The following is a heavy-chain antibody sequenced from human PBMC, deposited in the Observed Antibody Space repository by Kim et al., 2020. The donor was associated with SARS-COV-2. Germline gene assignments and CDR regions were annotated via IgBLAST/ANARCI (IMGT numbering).Heavy chain of an antibody. CDR3: ARESYDILTGLYYYGMDV. Sequence: ASVKVSCKASGYTFTGYYMHWVRQAPGQGLEWMGRINPNSGGTNYAQKFQGRVTMTRDTSISTAYMELSRLRSDDTAVYYCARESYDILTGLYYYGMDVWGQGTTVTVSS. J-gene: IGHJ6*02. V-gene: IGHV1-2*06. D-gene: IGHD3-9*01. CDR2: INPNSGGT. CDR1: GYTFTGYY.